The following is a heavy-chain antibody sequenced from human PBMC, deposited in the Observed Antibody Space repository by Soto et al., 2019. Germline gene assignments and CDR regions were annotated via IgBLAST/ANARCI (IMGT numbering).Heavy chain of an antibody. CDR3: ARGNPFNYAGFDV. CDR2: MNAKTGDT. CDR1: GYTFSDFD. J-gene: IGHJ6*02. V-gene: IGHV1-8*01. Sequence: QAHLEQSGAEVKRPGASVKVSCKASGYTFSDFDSNWMRQASGQGPEWMGWMNAKTGDTFFPQRFQGKFNMTWDTSLSTAYMQVGSLTSDDPAIYYCARGNPFNYAGFDVWGHGTTVAVSS. D-gene: IGHD4-4*01.